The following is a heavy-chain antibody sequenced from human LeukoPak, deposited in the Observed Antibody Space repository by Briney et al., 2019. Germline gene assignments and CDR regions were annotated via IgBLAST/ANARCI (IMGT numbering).Heavy chain of an antibody. V-gene: IGHV1-2*02. CDR1: GYTFTAYY. CDR3: ARGYRPPPYYDILTGYFTNDAFDI. Sequence: ASVKVSCKASGYTFTAYYIHWVRQAPGQGLEWMGWIHPNRGDTNYAQKFQGGVTMTRDTSISTAYMELSRLRSDDTAVYYCARGYRPPPYYDILTGYFTNDAFDIWGQGTMVTVSS. CDR2: IHPNRGDT. D-gene: IGHD3-9*01. J-gene: IGHJ3*02.